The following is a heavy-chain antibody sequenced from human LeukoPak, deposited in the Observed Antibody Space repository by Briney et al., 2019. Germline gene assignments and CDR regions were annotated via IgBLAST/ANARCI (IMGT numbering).Heavy chain of an antibody. Sequence: SETLSLTCTVSGGSISSSSYYWGWLRQPPGKGLEWIGSIYYSGSTYYNPSLKSRVTISVDTSKNQFSLKLSSVTAADTAVYYCARGWEGDYVWGSYRSHFDYWGQGTLVTVSS. J-gene: IGHJ4*02. CDR1: GGSISSSSYY. V-gene: IGHV4-39*07. CDR2: IYYSGST. CDR3: ARGWEGDYVWGSYRSHFDY. D-gene: IGHD3-16*02.